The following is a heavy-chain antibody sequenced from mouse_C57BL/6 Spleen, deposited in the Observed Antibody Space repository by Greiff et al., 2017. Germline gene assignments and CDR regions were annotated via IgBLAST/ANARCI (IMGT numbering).Heavy chain of an antibody. CDR3: SITTVVATNFDV. Sequence: EVQLQQSGPELVKPGASVKISCKASGYTFTDYYMNWVKQSHGKSLEWIGDINPNNGGTSYNQKFKGKATLTVDKSSSTAYMELRSLTSEDSAVYYCSITTVVATNFDVWGTGTTVTVSS. CDR2: INPNNGGT. J-gene: IGHJ1*03. V-gene: IGHV1-26*01. D-gene: IGHD1-1*01. CDR1: GYTFTDYY.